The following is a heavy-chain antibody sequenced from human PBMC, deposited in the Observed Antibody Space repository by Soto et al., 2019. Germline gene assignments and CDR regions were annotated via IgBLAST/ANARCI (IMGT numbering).Heavy chain of an antibody. Sequence: ASVKVSCKASGYTFTSYDINWVRQATGQGLEWMGWMNPNSGNTGYAQKFQGRVTMTRNTSTSTAYMELSSLRSEDTAVYYCARLAYCGGDCYDGPFEYWGQGTLVTVSS. J-gene: IGHJ4*02. D-gene: IGHD2-21*02. V-gene: IGHV1-8*01. CDR3: ARLAYCGGDCYDGPFEY. CDR2: MNPNSGNT. CDR1: GYTFTSYD.